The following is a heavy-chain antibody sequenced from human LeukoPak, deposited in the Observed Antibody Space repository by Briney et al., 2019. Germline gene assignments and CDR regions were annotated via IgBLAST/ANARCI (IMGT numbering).Heavy chain of an antibody. CDR3: AELGITMIGGV. D-gene: IGHD3-10*02. J-gene: IGHJ6*03. CDR2: ISSSGSTI. V-gene: IGHV3-48*03. Sequence: GGSLRLYCAASGCTFSSYEMNWVRQAPGKGLEWVSCISSSGSTIYYADSVKGRFTISRDNAKNSLYLQMNSLRAEDTAVYYCAELGITMIGGVWGKGTTVTISS. CDR1: GCTFSSYE.